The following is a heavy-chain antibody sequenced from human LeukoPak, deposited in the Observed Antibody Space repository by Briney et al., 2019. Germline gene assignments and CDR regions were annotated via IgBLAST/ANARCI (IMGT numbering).Heavy chain of an antibody. CDR1: GGSISSGSYY. Sequence: SQTLSLTCTVSGGSISSGSYYWSWIRQPAGKGLEWIGRIYTSGSTNYNPSLKSRVTISVDTSKNQFSLKLSSVTAADTAVYYCARARYNWNYYFDYWGQGTLVTVSS. CDR2: IYTSGST. J-gene: IGHJ4*02. CDR3: ARARYNWNYYFDY. D-gene: IGHD1-7*01. V-gene: IGHV4-61*02.